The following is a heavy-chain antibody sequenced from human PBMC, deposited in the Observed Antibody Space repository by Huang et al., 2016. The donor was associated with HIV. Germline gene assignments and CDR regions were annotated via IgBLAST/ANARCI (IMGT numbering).Heavy chain of an antibody. CDR2: IYPGDSDT. CDR1: GYRFRSNW. J-gene: IGHJ6*02. V-gene: IGHV5-51*01. D-gene: IGHD3-10*01. CDR3: ARLIGSPSFYYGLDV. Sequence: EVQLVQSGAEVKKPGESLKISCKGSGYRFRSNWIGWVRQMPGKGLEWRGIIYPGDSDTRYRPSFQGHVTTSADKSINTAYLQWSSLKASDTAMYYCARLIGSPSFYYGLDVWGQGTTVTVSS.